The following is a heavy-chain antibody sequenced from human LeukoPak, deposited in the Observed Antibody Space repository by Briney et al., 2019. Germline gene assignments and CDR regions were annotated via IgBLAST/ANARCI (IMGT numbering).Heavy chain of an antibody. CDR3: ASYYYGSGTSLGY. J-gene: IGHJ4*02. D-gene: IGHD3-10*01. V-gene: IGHV3-7*01. CDR2: INPASSEK. Sequence: GGSLRLSCAASGFTFSGYWVTWVRQAPGKGLEWVANINPASSEKYYVGSVKGRFTISRDNAKNSLYLQMNSLRAEDTAVYYCASYYYGSGTSLGYWSQGTLVTVSS. CDR1: GFTFSGYW.